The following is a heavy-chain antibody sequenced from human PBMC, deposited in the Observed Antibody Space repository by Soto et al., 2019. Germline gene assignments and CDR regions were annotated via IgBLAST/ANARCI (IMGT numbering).Heavy chain of an antibody. CDR1: GYIFSTYT. J-gene: IGHJ4*02. V-gene: IGHV1-3*01. D-gene: IGHD3-22*01. Sequence: GPSVKVSCKASGYIFSTYTMHWVRQAPGQRLEWMGWTNAANGNTKYSQNFQGRVTISRDTSASTAYLELSSLRSEDTAVYYCARVSFETSGYADYWGQGTLVTVSS. CDR2: TNAANGNT. CDR3: ARVSFETSGYADY.